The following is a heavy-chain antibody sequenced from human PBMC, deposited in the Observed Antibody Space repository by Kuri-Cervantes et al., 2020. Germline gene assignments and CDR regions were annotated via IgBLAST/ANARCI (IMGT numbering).Heavy chain of an antibody. CDR3: AREGVVGVYYYYGMDV. J-gene: IGHJ6*02. V-gene: IGHV4-61*01. D-gene: IGHD1-26*01. Sequence: GSLRLSCTVSGGSVSSGSYYWSWIRQPPGKGLEWIGYIYYSGSTNYNPSLKSRVTISVDTSTNQFSLKLKSLTPADTAVYYCAREGVVGVYYYYGMDVWGQGTTVTVSS. CDR1: GGSVSSGSYY. CDR2: IYYSGST.